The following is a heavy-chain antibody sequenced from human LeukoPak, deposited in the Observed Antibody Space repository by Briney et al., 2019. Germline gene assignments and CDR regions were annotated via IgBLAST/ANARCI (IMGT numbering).Heavy chain of an antibody. CDR2: ISSGSDYI. J-gene: IGHJ5*02. D-gene: IGHD3-10*01. Sequence: NSGGSLRLSCAASGFTFSYYSMNWVRQAPGKGLEWVSSISSGSDYIYYADSVKGRFTISRDNAKNSLYLQMNSLRAEDTAVYYCAREGWFGEPPSYWFDPWGQGTLVTVSS. CDR3: AREGWFGEPPSYWFDP. CDR1: GFTFSYYS. V-gene: IGHV3-21*01.